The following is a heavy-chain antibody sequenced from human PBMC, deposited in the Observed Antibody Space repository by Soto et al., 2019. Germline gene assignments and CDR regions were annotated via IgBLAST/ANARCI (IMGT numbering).Heavy chain of an antibody. V-gene: IGHV4-34*01. CDR1: GGSFSGYY. CDR3: ARRWFRAFDS. CDR2: INHSGST. D-gene: IGHD2-15*01. J-gene: IGHJ5*01. Sequence: SETLSLTCAVYGGSFSGYYWSWIRQPPGKGLEWIGEINHSGSTNYNPSLKSRVTISVDTSKNQFSLKLSSVTAADTAVYYCARRWFRAFDSWGQGIRVTVSS.